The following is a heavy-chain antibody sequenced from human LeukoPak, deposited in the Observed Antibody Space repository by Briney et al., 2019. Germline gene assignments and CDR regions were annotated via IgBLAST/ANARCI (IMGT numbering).Heavy chain of an antibody. CDR1: GFTFSSYS. Sequence: GGSLRLSCAASGFTFSSYSMNWVRQAPGKGLEWVSFISSSGNTVYYSESVTGRFTISRDNAKNSVHVQMDSLRADDTALYFCARSRMIHRGSVTMDYGLDVWGKGTTVTVSS. V-gene: IGHV3-48*04. D-gene: IGHD3-10*01. CDR3: ARSRMIHRGSVTMDYGLDV. J-gene: IGHJ6*04. CDR2: ISSSGNTV.